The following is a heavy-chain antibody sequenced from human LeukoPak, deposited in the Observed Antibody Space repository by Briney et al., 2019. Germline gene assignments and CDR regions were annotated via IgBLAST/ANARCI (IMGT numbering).Heavy chain of an antibody. D-gene: IGHD2-2*01. J-gene: IGHJ6*02. Sequence: PGGSLRLSCAASGFTFSTSGMHWVRQAPGKGLEWVAVIWFDGSNKHYADSVEGRFTISRDNSENTLYLQMNSLRAEDTAVYYCARDPSYCSSTSCYVGSPLYYYYPVDVWGQGTTVTVSS. V-gene: IGHV3-33*01. CDR3: ARDPSYCSSTSCYVGSPLYYYYPVDV. CDR2: IWFDGSNK. CDR1: GFTFSTSG.